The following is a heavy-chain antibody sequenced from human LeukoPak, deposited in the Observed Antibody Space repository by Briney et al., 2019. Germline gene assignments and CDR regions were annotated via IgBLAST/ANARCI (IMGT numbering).Heavy chain of an antibody. J-gene: IGHJ4*02. V-gene: IGHV1-2*02. CDR1: GYTFTGYY. CDR2: INPNSGDT. CDR3: ARDRSEWELPY. Sequence: ASVKLSCKASGYTFTGYYMHWVRQALGQGLEWRGWINPNSGDTNYAQKFQGRLTMTRDTSISTAYMELSRLRSDDTAVYYCARDRSEWELPYWGQGTLVTVSS. D-gene: IGHD1-26*01.